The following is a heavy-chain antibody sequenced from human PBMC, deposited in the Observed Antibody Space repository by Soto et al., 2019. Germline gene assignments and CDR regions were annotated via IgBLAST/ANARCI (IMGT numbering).Heavy chain of an antibody. Sequence: XGSLRLSCAASGFTLSSYWMHWVRQAPGKGLVWVSRISSDGSSTSYADSVKGRFTISRDNAKNTLYLQMDSLRADDTAVYFCARGIGYSAQDYWGQGTLVTVSS. D-gene: IGHD1-1*01. CDR3: ARGIGYSAQDY. CDR1: GFTLSSYW. CDR2: ISSDGSST. J-gene: IGHJ4*02. V-gene: IGHV3-74*01.